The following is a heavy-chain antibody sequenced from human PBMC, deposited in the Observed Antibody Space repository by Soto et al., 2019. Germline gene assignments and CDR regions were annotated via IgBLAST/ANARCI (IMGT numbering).Heavy chain of an antibody. D-gene: IGHD6-13*01. CDR2: IIPIFGTA. CDR1: GGTFSSYA. J-gene: IGHJ4*02. CDR3: ARLNSLGYSSSWNFDY. Sequence: QVQLVQSGAEVKKPGSSVKVSCKASGGTFSSYAISWVRQAPGQGLEWMGGIIPIFGTANYAQKFPGRVTITADESTSTAYMELSSLRSEDTAVYYCARLNSLGYSSSWNFDYRGQGALVTVSS. V-gene: IGHV1-69*01.